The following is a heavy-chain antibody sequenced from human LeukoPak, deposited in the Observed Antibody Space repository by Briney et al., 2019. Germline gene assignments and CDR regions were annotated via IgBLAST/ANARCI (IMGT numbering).Heavy chain of an antibody. V-gene: IGHV4-59*01. D-gene: IGHD6-13*01. CDR3: ARSSGTNWFDP. Sequence: SETLSLTCSVSGGSIRNYYWSWIRQPPGKGLEWIAYFYHSGNINYNPSLKSRVTISVDTSKNQFSQKLRSVTGADTAVYYCARSSGTNWFDPWGQGTLVTVSS. J-gene: IGHJ5*02. CDR2: FYHSGNI. CDR1: GGSIRNYY.